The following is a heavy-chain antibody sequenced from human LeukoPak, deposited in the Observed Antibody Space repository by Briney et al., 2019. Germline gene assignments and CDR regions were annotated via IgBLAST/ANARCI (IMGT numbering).Heavy chain of an antibody. J-gene: IGHJ3*02. CDR2: IIPIFGTA. Sequence: ASVKVSCKASGGTFSSYAISWVRQAPGQGLEWMGGIIPIFGTANYAQKFQGRVTITADESTSTAYMELSSLRSEDTAVYYCARSWDYGGNSYAFGIWGQGTMVTVSS. D-gene: IGHD4-23*01. CDR3: ARSWDYGGNSYAFGI. V-gene: IGHV1-69*01. CDR1: GGTFSSYA.